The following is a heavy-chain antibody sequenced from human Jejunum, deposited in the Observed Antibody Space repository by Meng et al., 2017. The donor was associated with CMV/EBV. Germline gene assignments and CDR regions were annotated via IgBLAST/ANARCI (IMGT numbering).Heavy chain of an antibody. J-gene: IGHJ4*02. D-gene: IGHD1-26*01. CDR2: IYSGATNT. CDR3: AKHQGSGIYYNYFDY. Sequence: FTVSSYAMSWVRQAPVKGLEWVSVIYSGATNTYYADSVEGRFTISRDDSKNTLYLQVHSLRAEDTAVYYCAKHQGSGIYYNYFDYWGQGTLVTVSS. CDR1: FTVSSYA. V-gene: IGHV3-23*03.